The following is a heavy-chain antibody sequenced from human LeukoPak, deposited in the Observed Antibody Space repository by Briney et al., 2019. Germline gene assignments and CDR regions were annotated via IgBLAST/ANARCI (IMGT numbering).Heavy chain of an antibody. CDR1: GGSISSGDYY. CDR2: IYYSGST. D-gene: IGHD5-24*01. V-gene: IGHV4-30-4*01. Sequence: PSETLSLTCTVSGGSISSGDYYWSWIRQPPGKGLEWIGYIYYSGSTYYNPSLKSRVTISVDTSKNQFSLKLSSVTAADTAVYYCARRQNGYLIDYWGQGTLVTVSS. J-gene: IGHJ4*02. CDR3: ARRQNGYLIDY.